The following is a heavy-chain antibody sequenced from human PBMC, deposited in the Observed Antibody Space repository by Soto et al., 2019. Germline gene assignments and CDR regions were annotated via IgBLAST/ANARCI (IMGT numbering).Heavy chain of an antibody. V-gene: IGHV3-48*02. J-gene: IGHJ4*02. CDR3: ARDVDADFRTDFDY. Sequence: GGSLRLSCAASGFTFSSYVMSWVRQAPGKGLEWISNISGNGDVIQYADSARGRFTISRDNAENSVYLEMESLRDEDTALYYCARDVDADFRTDFDYWGRGTLVTVSS. CDR2: ISGNGDVI. CDR1: GFTFSSYV. D-gene: IGHD4-17*01.